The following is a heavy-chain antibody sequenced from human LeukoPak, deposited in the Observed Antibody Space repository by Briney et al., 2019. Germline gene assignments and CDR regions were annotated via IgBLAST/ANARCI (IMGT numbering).Heavy chain of an antibody. CDR1: GYTFTGSY. Sequence: ASVKVSCKASGYTFTGSYMHWVRQAPGQGLEWMGWINPNSGGTNYAQKFQGRVTMTRDTSISTAYMELSRLSSDDTAVYYCARDSCSSTSCLSIDDYWGQGTQVTVSS. CDR3: ARDSCSSTSCLSIDDY. CDR2: INPNSGGT. J-gene: IGHJ4*02. D-gene: IGHD2-2*01. V-gene: IGHV1-2*02.